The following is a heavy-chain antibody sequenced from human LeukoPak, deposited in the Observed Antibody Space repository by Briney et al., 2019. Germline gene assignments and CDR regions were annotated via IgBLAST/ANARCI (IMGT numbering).Heavy chain of an antibody. CDR2: ISSSSSYI. D-gene: IGHD6-13*01. CDR1: GFTFSSYS. V-gene: IGHV3-21*01. Sequence: GGSLRLSCAASGFTFSSYSMNWVRQAPGKGLEWVSSISSSSSYIYYADSVKGRFTISRDNAKNSLYLQMNSLRAEDTAVYYCARGGAAATRRFDYWGQGTLVTVSS. J-gene: IGHJ4*02. CDR3: ARGGAAATRRFDY.